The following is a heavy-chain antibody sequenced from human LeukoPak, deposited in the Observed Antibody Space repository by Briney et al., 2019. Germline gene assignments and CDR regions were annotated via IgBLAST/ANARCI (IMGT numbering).Heavy chain of an antibody. CDR2: IHYSGSSGST. CDR1: GGSVTSYY. V-gene: IGHV4-59*02. D-gene: IGHD6-13*01. Sequence: PSGTLSLTCTVSGGSVTSYYWSWIRQPPGKGLEWIGNIHYSGSSGSTNYNPSLKSRVTTSVDTSTNQLSLRLSSVTAADTAVYYCARVSDLAAAGTYDYWGQGTLVTVSS. J-gene: IGHJ4*02. CDR3: ARVSDLAAAGTYDY.